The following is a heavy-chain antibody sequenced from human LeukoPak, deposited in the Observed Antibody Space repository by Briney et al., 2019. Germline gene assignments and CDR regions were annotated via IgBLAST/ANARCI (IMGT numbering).Heavy chain of an antibody. Sequence: KASETLSLTCTVSGGSISSGGYYWSWIRQPPGRGLEWIGYIYYSGSTNYNPSLKSRVTISVDTSKNQFSLKLCSVTAADTAVYYCARGYDGSGSYYNRFDYWGQGTLVTVSS. CDR1: GGSISSGGYY. CDR2: IYYSGST. J-gene: IGHJ4*02. V-gene: IGHV4-61*08. D-gene: IGHD3-10*01. CDR3: ARGYDGSGSYYNRFDY.